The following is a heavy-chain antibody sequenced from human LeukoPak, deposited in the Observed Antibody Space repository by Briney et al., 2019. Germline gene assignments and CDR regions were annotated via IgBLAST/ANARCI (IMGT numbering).Heavy chain of an antibody. CDR2: TRYRSTWMT. V-gene: IGHV6-1*01. CDR1: GDRVSSKSVS. Sequence: SQTLSLTCAISGDRVSSKSVSWSWIRQSPSGGLEVLGRTRYRSTWMTFYSLSVQSRMTINADTSRTHVSLRLNSVTPEDTALYYCVRDFNWGFDYWGQGTLVTVSS. CDR3: VRDFNWGFDY. J-gene: IGHJ4*02. D-gene: IGHD7-27*01.